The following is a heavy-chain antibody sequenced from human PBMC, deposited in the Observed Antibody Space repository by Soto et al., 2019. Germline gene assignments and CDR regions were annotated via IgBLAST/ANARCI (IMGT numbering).Heavy chain of an antibody. J-gene: IGHJ5*01. CDR1: GGSISSYY. Sequence: SETLSLTCTVSGGSISSYYWSWIRQPPGKGQEWIGYIYYSGSTNYNPSLKSRISINTDTSNNQFSLQLNSVTPDDTAVYYCARLIGNSWLDSWGQGTLVTVSS. V-gene: IGHV4-59*08. CDR3: ARLIGNSWLDS. CDR2: IYYSGST.